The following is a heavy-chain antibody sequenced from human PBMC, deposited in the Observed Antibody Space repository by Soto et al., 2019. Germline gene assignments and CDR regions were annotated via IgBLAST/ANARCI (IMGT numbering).Heavy chain of an antibody. CDR3: ARDRQPNAFDI. J-gene: IGHJ3*02. V-gene: IGHV3-30-3*01. D-gene: IGHD6-13*01. CDR2: ISYDGSNK. Sequence: QVQLVESGGGVVQPERSLRLSCAASGFTFSSYAMHWVRQAPGKGLEWVAVISYDGSNKYYADSVKGRFTISRDNSKNTLYLQMNSLRAEDTAVYYCARDRQPNAFDIWGQGTMVTVSS. CDR1: GFTFSSYA.